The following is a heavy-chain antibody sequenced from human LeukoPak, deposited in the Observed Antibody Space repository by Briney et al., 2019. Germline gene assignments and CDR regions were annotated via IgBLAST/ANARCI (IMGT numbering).Heavy chain of an antibody. CDR3: ARVNLLPNYYDSSGYYPNYFDY. CDR1: GGTFSSYA. CDR2: IIPIFGTA. D-gene: IGHD3-22*01. Sequence: ASVKVSFKASGGTFSSYAISWVRQAPGQGLEWMGGIIPIFGTANYAQKFQGRVTITADESTSTAYMELSSLRSEDTAVYYCARVNLLPNYYDSSGYYPNYFDYWGQGTLVTVSS. V-gene: IGHV1-69*01. J-gene: IGHJ4*02.